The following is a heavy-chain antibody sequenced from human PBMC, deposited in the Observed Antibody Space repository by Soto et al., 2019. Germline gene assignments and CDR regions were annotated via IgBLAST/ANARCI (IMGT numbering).Heavy chain of an antibody. J-gene: IGHJ6*02. CDR3: ASLYYYGSGSYYQYYYGMDV. CDR1: GFTFSSYA. CDR2: ISGSGGST. V-gene: IGHV3-23*01. D-gene: IGHD3-10*01. Sequence: GGSLRLSCAASGFTFSSYAMSWVRQAPGKGLVWVSAISGSGGSTYYADSVKGRFTISRDNSKNTLYLQMNSLRAEDTAVYYCASLYYYGSGSYYQYYYGMDVWGQGTTVNVSS.